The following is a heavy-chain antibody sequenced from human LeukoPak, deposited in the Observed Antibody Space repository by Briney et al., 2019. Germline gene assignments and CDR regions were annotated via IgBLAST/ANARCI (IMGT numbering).Heavy chain of an antibody. CDR1: GYTFTGYH. V-gene: IGHV1-2*06. Sequence: GASVKVSCKASGYTFTGYHIHWVRQAPGQGLEWMGRINPNSGDTNCAQKFQGRVTMTRDTSISTAYMELTTLRSDDTAVYYCAKSIEYCGADCYGYFDLWGRGTLVTVSS. J-gene: IGHJ2*01. CDR2: INPNSGDT. CDR3: AKSIEYCGADCYGYFDL. D-gene: IGHD2-21*02.